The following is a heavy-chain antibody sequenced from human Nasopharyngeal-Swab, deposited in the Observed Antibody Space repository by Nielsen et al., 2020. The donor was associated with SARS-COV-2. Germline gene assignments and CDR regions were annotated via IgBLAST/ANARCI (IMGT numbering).Heavy chain of an antibody. J-gene: IGHJ3*02. D-gene: IGHD6-19*01. CDR3: ARKSLGYSSGWLVAFDI. CDR2: INPSGGST. V-gene: IGHV1-46*01. CDR1: GYTFTSYY. Sequence: ASVKVSCKASGYTFTSYYMHWVRQAPGHGLEWMGIINPSGGSTSYAQKFQGRVTMTRDTSTSTVYMERSSLRSEDTAVYYCARKSLGYSSGWLVAFDIWGQGTMVTVSS.